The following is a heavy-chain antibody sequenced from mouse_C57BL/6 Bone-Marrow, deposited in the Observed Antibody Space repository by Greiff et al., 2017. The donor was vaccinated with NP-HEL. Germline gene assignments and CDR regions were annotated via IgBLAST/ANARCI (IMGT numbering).Heavy chain of an antibody. CDR2: IHPNSGST. CDR3: ARRATVGYFEV. CDR1: GYTFTSYW. V-gene: IGHV1-64*01. J-gene: IGHJ1*03. Sequence: QVQLQQPGAELVKPGASVKLSCKASGYTFTSYWMHWVKQRPGQGLEWIGMIHPNSGSTNYNEKFKSKATLTVDKSSSTAYMQLSSLTSEDSAVYYCARRATVGYFEVWGTGTTVTVAS. D-gene: IGHD1-1*01.